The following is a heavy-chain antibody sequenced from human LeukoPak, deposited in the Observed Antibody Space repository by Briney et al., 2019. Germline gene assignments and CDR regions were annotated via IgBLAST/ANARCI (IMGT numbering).Heavy chain of an antibody. CDR3: ASRRGVYRDWFDP. Sequence: GGSLRLSCAASGFTFSDYSMNWVRQAPGKGLEWVSSISSGSSYIYYADSVKGRFTISRDNANNSLYLQMNSLRAEDTAMYYGASRRGVYRDWFDPWGQGTLVTVSS. CDR1: GFTFSDYS. D-gene: IGHD3-10*01. J-gene: IGHJ5*02. V-gene: IGHV3-21*01. CDR2: ISSGSSYI.